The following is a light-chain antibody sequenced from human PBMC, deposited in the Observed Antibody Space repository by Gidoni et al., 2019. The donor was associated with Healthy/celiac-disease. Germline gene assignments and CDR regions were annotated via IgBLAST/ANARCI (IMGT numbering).Light chain of an antibody. CDR2: AAS. CDR1: QGISSW. V-gene: IGKV1-12*01. Sequence: DIQMTQSPSSVSASVGDRVTITCRASQGISSWLAWYQRKPGKAPKLLIDAASSLQSGVPSRFSGSGSGIDFTLTSRGLQPEDFATYQCQQANSFPTFGQGTRLEIK. CDR3: QQANSFPT. J-gene: IGKJ5*01.